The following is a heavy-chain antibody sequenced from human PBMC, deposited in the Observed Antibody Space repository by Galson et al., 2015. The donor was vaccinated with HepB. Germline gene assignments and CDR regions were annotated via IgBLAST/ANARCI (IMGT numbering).Heavy chain of an antibody. Sequence: SLRLSCAASGFTFRSLHMSWVRQAPGKGLEWVSSINTNGDGTYYADSVKGRFTISRDNSKNTLYLQMNSLRVENTALYYCGKDFGPGIAADWFDPGGQGILVTVSS. J-gene: IGHJ5*02. V-gene: IGHV3-23*01. D-gene: IGHD6-13*01. CDR1: GFTFRSLH. CDR3: GKDFGPGIAADWFDP. CDR2: INTNGDGT.